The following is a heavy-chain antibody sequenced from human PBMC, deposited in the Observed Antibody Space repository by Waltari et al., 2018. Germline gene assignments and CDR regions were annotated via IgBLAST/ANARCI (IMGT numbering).Heavy chain of an antibody. CDR2: IYSGGST. CDR1: GFTVSSNY. D-gene: IGHD6-19*01. J-gene: IGHJ4*02. V-gene: IGHV3-53*01. CDR3: ARARSGWHGVLFDY. Sequence: EVQLVESGGGLIQPGGSLRLSCAASGFTVSSNYMSWVRQAPGKGLEWVSVIYSGGSTYYADSWNGRFTIARDNSKNTLYLQMNSLRAEDTAVYYWARARSGWHGVLFDYWGQGTLVTVSS.